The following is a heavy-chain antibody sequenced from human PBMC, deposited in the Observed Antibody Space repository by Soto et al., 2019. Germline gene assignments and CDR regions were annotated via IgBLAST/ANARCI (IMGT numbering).Heavy chain of an antibody. D-gene: IGHD2-21*02. V-gene: IGHV3-9*01. CDR3: AKDVTDYYYYYGMDV. Sequence: VQLVESGGGVVQPGRSLRLSCAASGFTFSTYAMHWVRQAPGKGLEWVSGISWNSGSIGYADSVKGRFTISRDNAKNSLYLQMNSLRAEDTALYYCAKDVTDYYYYYGMDVWGQGTTVTVSS. CDR2: ISWNSGSI. J-gene: IGHJ6*02. CDR1: GFTFSTYA.